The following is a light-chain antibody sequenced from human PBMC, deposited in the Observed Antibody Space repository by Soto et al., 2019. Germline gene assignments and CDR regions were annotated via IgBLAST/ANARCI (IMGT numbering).Light chain of an antibody. Sequence: DIQMTQSPSTLSASVGDRVTITCRATQTISSWLAWYQQKPGRAPKLLICRASTLESGVPSRFAGSRSGTEFTLTISSLQPDDFATYYCQQYAKYPLTFGGGTKVEL. CDR1: QTISSW. J-gene: IGKJ4*01. CDR3: QQYAKYPLT. V-gene: IGKV1-5*03. CDR2: RAS.